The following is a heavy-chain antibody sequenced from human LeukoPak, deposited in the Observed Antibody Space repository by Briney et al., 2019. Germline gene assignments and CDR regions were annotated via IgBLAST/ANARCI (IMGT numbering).Heavy chain of an antibody. CDR3: ARARPYDFWSGYYMGYYYYYMDV. CDR1: GLTFSSYA. J-gene: IGHJ6*03. CDR2: ISGSGGST. Sequence: GGSLRLSCAASGLTFSSYAMSWVRQAPGKGLEWVSAISGSGGSTYYADSVKGRFTISRDNSKNTLYLQMNSLRAEDTAVYYCARARPYDFWSGYYMGYYYYYMDVWGKGTTVTVSS. V-gene: IGHV3-23*01. D-gene: IGHD3-3*01.